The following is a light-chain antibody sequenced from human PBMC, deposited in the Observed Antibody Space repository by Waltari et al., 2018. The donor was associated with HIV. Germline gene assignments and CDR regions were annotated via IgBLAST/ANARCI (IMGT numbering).Light chain of an antibody. V-gene: IGLV3-1*01. CDR3: QAWDSSTVV. Sequence: SYEVTQPPSVSVSPGQTASLTYSGHKLGNKYTAWYQQKPGQSPVLVIYEDNKRRSGTPERFSGSNSGDTATLTISGTQAMDEADYYCQAWDSSTVVFGGGTRLTVL. CDR1: KLGNKY. J-gene: IGLJ2*01. CDR2: EDN.